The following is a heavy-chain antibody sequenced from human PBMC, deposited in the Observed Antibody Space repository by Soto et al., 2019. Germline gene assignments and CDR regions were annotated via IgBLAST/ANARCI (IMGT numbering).Heavy chain of an antibody. D-gene: IGHD3-22*01. Sequence: QVQLVESGGGVVQPGRSLRLSCAASGFTLSNYAMYWVRQAPGKGLEWVAVTSYDGSNTYYADSVKGRFTISRDNSKNTLYLQMNSLRAEDTAVYYWSSRNYHSSGLEYWGQGTPVTVSS. V-gene: IGHV3-30-3*01. CDR3: SSRNYHSSGLEY. CDR1: GFTLSNYA. CDR2: TSYDGSNT. J-gene: IGHJ4*02.